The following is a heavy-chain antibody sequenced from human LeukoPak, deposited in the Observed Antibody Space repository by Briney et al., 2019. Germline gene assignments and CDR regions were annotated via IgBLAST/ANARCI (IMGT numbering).Heavy chain of an antibody. D-gene: IGHD3-22*01. CDR1: GYIFTSHY. CDR2: IHPIGGST. Sequence: ASVKVSCKASGYIFTSHYIQWARQVPGQGLEWMGLIHPIGGSTTYAQRFQGRVTMTRDTATSTVYMELRSLRSEDTAIYYCARCDFNSGGYYFDYWGQGNMVSLSS. V-gene: IGHV1-46*01. CDR3: ARCDFNSGGYYFDY. J-gene: IGHJ4*02.